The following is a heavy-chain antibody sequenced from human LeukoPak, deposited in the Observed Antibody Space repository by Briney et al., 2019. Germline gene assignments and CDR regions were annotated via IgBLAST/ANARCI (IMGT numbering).Heavy chain of an antibody. Sequence: SETLSLTCTVSGGSISSYYWTWLRQPAGKGLEWIGRIYTTGSTNYNPSLNSRVTMSVDTSKNQFSLKLSSVTAADTAVYYCARQRAVAGKAGFDYWGQGTLVTVSS. V-gene: IGHV4-4*07. J-gene: IGHJ4*02. D-gene: IGHD6-19*01. CDR3: ARQRAVAGKAGFDY. CDR1: GGSISSYY. CDR2: IYTTGST.